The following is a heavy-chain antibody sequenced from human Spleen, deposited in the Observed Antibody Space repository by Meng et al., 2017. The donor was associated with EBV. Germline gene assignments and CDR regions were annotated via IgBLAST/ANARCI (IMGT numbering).Heavy chain of an antibody. V-gene: IGHV3-11*01. Sequence: QVQLVESGGGXGKPGGSLRLSCAASGFTFSDYYMSWIRQAPGKGLECVSYISSSGSTLYYVDSVKGRFTISRDNARNSLYLQMNSLRAEDTAVYYCARDNPDYGVLNGPIYWGQGTLVTVSS. CDR3: ARDNPDYGVLNGPIY. D-gene: IGHD3-9*01. CDR2: ISSSGSTL. CDR1: GFTFSDYY. J-gene: IGHJ4*02.